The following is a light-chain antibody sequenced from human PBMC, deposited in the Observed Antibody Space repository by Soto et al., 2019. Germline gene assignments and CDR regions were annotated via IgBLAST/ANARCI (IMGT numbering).Light chain of an antibody. CDR2: GAS. J-gene: IGKJ5*01. V-gene: IGKV3-15*01. CDR1: QSVSRN. Sequence: EVVKTESPATLSVSPGERATLSCRASQSVSRNLAWYQQKPGQAPRLLIYGASTRATGIPARFSGSGSGTEFTLTISSLQSEDFAVYYCQQYNKWPPITFGQGTRLEIK. CDR3: QQYNKWPPIT.